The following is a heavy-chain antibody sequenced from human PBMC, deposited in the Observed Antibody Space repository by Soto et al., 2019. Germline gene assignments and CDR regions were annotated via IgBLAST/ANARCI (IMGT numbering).Heavy chain of an antibody. CDR3: ANGGKDYYGMDV. D-gene: IGHD7-27*01. CDR1: GFTFGDYA. Sequence: GGSLRLSCTASGFTFGDYAMSWVRQAPGKGLEWVGFIRSKAYGGTPEYAASVKGRFTISRDDSKSIAYLKMNSLKTEDTAVYYCANGGKDYYGMDVWGQGTTVTVSS. V-gene: IGHV3-49*04. CDR2: IRSKAYGGTP. J-gene: IGHJ6*02.